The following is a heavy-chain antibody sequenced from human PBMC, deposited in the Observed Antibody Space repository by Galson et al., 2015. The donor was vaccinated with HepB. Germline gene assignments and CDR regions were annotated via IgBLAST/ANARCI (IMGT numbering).Heavy chain of an antibody. D-gene: IGHD3-16*02. CDR2: INTNTGNP. J-gene: IGHJ5*02. V-gene: IGHV7-4-1*02. CDR1: GYTFTSYA. Sequence: SVKVSCKASGYTFTSYAMNWVRQAPGQGLEWMGWINTNTGNPTYAQGFTGRFVFSLDTSVSTAYLQISSLKAEDTAVHYCARLHLGELSLSPFDPWGQGTLVTVSS. CDR3: ARLHLGELSLSPFDP.